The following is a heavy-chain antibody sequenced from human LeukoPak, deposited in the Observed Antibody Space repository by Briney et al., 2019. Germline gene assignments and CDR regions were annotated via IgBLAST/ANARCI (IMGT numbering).Heavy chain of an antibody. J-gene: IGHJ4*02. Sequence: GGSLRLSCAASGFTFSSYAMSWVRQAPGKGLEWVSAISGSGGSTYYADSVKGRFTISRDNSKNTLYLQMNSLRAEDTAVYYCAKPSLPGPSKLRFLEWLVLLYWGQGTLVTVSS. V-gene: IGHV3-23*01. CDR3: AKPSLPGPSKLRFLEWLVLLY. D-gene: IGHD3-3*01. CDR1: GFTFSSYA. CDR2: ISGSGGST.